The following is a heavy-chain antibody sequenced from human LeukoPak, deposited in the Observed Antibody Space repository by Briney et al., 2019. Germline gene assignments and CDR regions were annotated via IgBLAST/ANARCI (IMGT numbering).Heavy chain of an antibody. J-gene: IGHJ5*02. V-gene: IGHV4-61*02. Sequence: SETLSLTCTVSGGSVSSVSSYWSWVRQPAGKGLEWIGRIYTSGITDYNPSLKSRVTISVDTSKNQFSLKLSSVTAADTAVYYCARQSHRTMLTFDPWGQGTLVTVSS. CDR3: ARQSHRTMLTFDP. D-gene: IGHD3-10*02. CDR1: GGSVSSVSSY. CDR2: IYTSGIT.